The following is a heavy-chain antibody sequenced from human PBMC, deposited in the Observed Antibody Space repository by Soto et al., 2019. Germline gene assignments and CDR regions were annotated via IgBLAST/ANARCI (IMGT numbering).Heavy chain of an antibody. J-gene: IGHJ5*02. CDR1: GGSISSYY. CDR2: IYYSGST. V-gene: IGHV4-59*01. CDR3: ARVGAVAGTDWFDP. Sequence: TLSLTCTVSGGSISSYYWSWIRQPPGKGLEWIGYIYYSGSTNYNPSLKSRVTISVDTSKNQFSLKLSSVTAADTAVYYCARVGAVAGTDWFDPWGQGTLVTVSS. D-gene: IGHD6-19*01.